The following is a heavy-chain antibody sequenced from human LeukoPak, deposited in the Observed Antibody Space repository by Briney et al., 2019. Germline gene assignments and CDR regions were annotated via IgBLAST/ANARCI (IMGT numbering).Heavy chain of an antibody. Sequence: GGSLRLYCAASGFTFSDYAMTWVRQAPGKGLEWVSSITGGGDSTYYADSVKGRFTISRDSSKNTLYLQMNSLRVEDTAVYFCAKASTNWGKFYLDYWGRGTLVTVSS. J-gene: IGHJ4*02. CDR2: ITGGGDST. CDR3: AKASTNWGKFYLDY. CDR1: GFTFSDYA. D-gene: IGHD7-27*01. V-gene: IGHV3-23*01.